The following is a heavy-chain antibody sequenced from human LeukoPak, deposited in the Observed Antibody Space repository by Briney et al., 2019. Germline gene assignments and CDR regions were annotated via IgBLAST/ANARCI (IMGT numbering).Heavy chain of an antibody. CDR3: ARRGGLSSGRGFDH. V-gene: IGHV3-21*01. CDR2: ISSSSSYI. CDR1: GFDFNYYD. D-gene: IGHD3-16*01. J-gene: IGHJ4*02. Sequence: GGSLRLSCVASGFDFNYYDMNWVRQAPGKGLEWVSSISSSSSYIYFADSTKGRFTISRDNANNSVFLQMSSLIPEDTAVYYCARRGGLSSGRGFDHWGQGTLVTVSS.